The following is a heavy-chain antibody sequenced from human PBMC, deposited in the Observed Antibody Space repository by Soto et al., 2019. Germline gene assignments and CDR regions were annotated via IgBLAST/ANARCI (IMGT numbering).Heavy chain of an antibody. V-gene: IGHV3-30-3*01. Sequence: GGSLRLSCAASGFTFSSYAMHWVRQAPGKGLEWVAVISYDGSNKYYADSVKGRFTISRDNSKNTLYLQMNSLRAEDTAVYYCAREGIAAAGPTTYFDYWGQGTLVTVSS. CDR1: GFTFSSYA. J-gene: IGHJ4*02. CDR2: ISYDGSNK. D-gene: IGHD6-13*01. CDR3: AREGIAAAGPTTYFDY.